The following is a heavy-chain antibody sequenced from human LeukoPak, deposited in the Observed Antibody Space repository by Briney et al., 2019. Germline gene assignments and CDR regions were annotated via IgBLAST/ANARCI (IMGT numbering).Heavy chain of an antibody. D-gene: IGHD1-26*01. Sequence: GGSLRLSCAASGFTFSDYYMNWIRQAPGKGLEWVSYISSSGTSRYYTDSVKGRFTISRDNTKNSLYLQMNSQRAEDTAVYYCARDDIIVGAANWGQGTLVTVSS. CDR3: ARDDIIVGAAN. CDR2: ISSSGTSR. CDR1: GFTFSDYY. J-gene: IGHJ4*02. V-gene: IGHV3-11*01.